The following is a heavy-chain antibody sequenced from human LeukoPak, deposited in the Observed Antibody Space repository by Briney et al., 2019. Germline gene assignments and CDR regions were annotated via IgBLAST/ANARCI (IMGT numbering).Heavy chain of an antibody. V-gene: IGHV3-20*04. CDR3: ARVPGSGSYTNYYYYYCMDV. J-gene: IGHJ6*03. Sequence: PGGSLRLSCAASGFTFDDYGMSWVRQAPGKGLEWVSGINWNGGSTGYADSVKGRFTISRDNAKNSLYLQMNSLRAEDTALYYCARVPGSGSYTNYYYYYCMDVWGKGTTVTVSS. CDR1: GFTFDDYG. CDR2: INWNGGST. D-gene: IGHD3-10*01.